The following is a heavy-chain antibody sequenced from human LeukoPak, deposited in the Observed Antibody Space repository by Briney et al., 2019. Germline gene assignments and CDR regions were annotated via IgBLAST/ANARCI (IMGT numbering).Heavy chain of an antibody. CDR3: AKNSGGTCYSHLDY. Sequence: GGSLRLSCAASGFTFSDYYMSWIRRAPGKGLEWVSGISGSGGSTYYEDSVKGRFTISRDNSKNTLYLQMNSLRAEDTAVYYCAKNSGGTCYSHLDYWGQGTLVTVSS. CDR1: GFTFSDYY. D-gene: IGHD2-15*01. V-gene: IGHV3-23*01. CDR2: ISGSGGST. J-gene: IGHJ4*02.